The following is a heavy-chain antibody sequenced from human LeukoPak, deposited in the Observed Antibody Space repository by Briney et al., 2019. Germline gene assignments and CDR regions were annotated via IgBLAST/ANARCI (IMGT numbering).Heavy chain of an antibody. CDR1: GFTFSTYA. D-gene: IGHD1-1*01. Sequence: GGSLRLSCAASGFTFSTYAMNWVRQAPGKGLDWVSGISGSGGSTYYADSVKGRFTISRDNSKNTLYLQMNSLRAEDTAVYYCARERYAGYYFDYWGQGTLVTVSS. CDR3: ARERYAGYYFDY. CDR2: ISGSGGST. J-gene: IGHJ4*02. V-gene: IGHV3-23*01.